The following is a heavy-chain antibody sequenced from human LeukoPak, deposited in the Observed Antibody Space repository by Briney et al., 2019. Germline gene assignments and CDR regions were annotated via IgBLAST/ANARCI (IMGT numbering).Heavy chain of an antibody. CDR2: ISWNSGSI. D-gene: IGHD6-13*01. Sequence: QPGRSLRLSCAASGFTFDDYAMHWVRQAPGKGLEWVSGISWNSGSIGYADSVKGRFTISRDNAKNSLYLQMNSLRAEDTALYYCAKANSSSWYNYFDYWGQGTLVTVSP. CDR1: GFTFDDYA. V-gene: IGHV3-9*01. CDR3: AKANSSSWYNYFDY. J-gene: IGHJ4*02.